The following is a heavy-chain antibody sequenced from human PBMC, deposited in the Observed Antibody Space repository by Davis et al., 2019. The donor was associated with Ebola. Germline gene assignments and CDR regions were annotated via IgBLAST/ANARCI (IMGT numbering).Heavy chain of an antibody. D-gene: IGHD1-26*01. CDR1: GFSFSNAW. V-gene: IGHV3-15*07. Sequence: GGSLRLSCGASGFSFSNAWMNWVRLVPEKGLEWVGRIKTKTDEGILDYAEPVKGRFIMSRDDARNTMSLHMSSLKTEDTGVYYCATDEGGSRYWGQGSRVIVSS. CDR2: IKTKTDEGIL. CDR3: ATDEGGSRY. J-gene: IGHJ4*02.